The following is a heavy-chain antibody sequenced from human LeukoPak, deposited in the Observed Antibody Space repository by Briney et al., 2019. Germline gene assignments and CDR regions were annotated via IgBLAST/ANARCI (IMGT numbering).Heavy chain of an antibody. Sequence: SGGSLRLSCATSGFTFSNYGMSWVRQAPGKGLEWVSAISGSGGSTYNAESVKGRFTISRDNSKNTLFLQMNSLRAEDTAVYYCAKALEYSSSPTDYWGQGTLVTVSS. CDR2: ISGSGGST. CDR3: AKALEYSSSPTDY. D-gene: IGHD3-22*01. J-gene: IGHJ4*02. V-gene: IGHV3-23*01. CDR1: GFTFSNYG.